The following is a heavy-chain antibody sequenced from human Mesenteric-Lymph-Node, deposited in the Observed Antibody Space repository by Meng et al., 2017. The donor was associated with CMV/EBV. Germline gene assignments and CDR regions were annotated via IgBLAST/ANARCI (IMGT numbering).Heavy chain of an antibody. D-gene: IGHD3-9*01. CDR2: ISGSGGST. CDR1: GFTFSSYA. V-gene: IGHV3-23*01. Sequence: LSLTCAASGFTFSSYAMSWVRQAPGKGLEWVSAISGSGGSTYYADSVKGWFTISRDNSKNTLYLQMNSLKTEDTAVYYCTRLRAADDIRKNYYYYGMDVWGQGTTVTVSS. CDR3: TRLRAADDIRKNYYYYGMDV. J-gene: IGHJ6*02.